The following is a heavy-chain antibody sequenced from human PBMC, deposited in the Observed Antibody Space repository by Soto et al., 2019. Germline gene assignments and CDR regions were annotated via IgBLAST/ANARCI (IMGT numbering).Heavy chain of an antibody. Sequence: GASVKVSCKASGYTFSSYAMHWVRQAPGQRLEWMGWINAGNGNRKYSQKFQGRVTMTRDTSTSTVYMELSSLRSEDTAVYYCVYYYDRSGYLAPRLSDAFDIWGQGTMVTVSS. CDR1: GYTFSSYA. D-gene: IGHD3-22*01. V-gene: IGHV1-3*01. CDR3: VYYYDRSGYLAPRLSDAFDI. CDR2: INAGNGNR. J-gene: IGHJ3*02.